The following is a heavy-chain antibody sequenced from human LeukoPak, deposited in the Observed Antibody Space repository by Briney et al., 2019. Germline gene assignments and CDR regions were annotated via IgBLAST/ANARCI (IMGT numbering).Heavy chain of an antibody. CDR2: VKPSDGAT. CDR1: RYTFTSYY. CDR3: VREEEGGIFDY. J-gene: IGHJ4*02. D-gene: IGHD3-16*01. V-gene: IGHV1-46*01. Sequence: ASVNVSCKASRYTFTSYYMHWVRQAPGQGLEWMGIVKPSDGATGYAQKFQGRDTMTRDTSTSTVYMELSSLRSEDTALYYCVREEEGGIFDYWGQGTLVTVSS.